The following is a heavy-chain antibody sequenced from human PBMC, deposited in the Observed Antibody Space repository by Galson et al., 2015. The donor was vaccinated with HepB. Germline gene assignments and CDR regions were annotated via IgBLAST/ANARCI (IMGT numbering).Heavy chain of an antibody. CDR3: ARGIGRDSSGYRFDYGMDV. D-gene: IGHD3-22*01. Sequence: SVKVSCKASGGTFSSYAISWVRQAPGQGLEWMGGIIPIFGAANYAQKFQGRVMITADKSTSTAYMELSSLRSEDTAVYYCARGIGRDSSGYRFDYGMDVWGQGTTVTVSS. CDR2: IIPIFGAA. V-gene: IGHV1-69*06. CDR1: GGTFSSYA. J-gene: IGHJ6*02.